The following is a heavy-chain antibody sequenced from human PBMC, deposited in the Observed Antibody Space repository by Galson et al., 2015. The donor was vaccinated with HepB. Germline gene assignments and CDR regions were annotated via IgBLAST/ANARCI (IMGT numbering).Heavy chain of an antibody. CDR3: ARDMETGRYGGNSPLGY. J-gene: IGHJ4*02. V-gene: IGHV1-46*01. D-gene: IGHD4-23*01. Sequence: SVKVSCKASGYTFTSYYMHWVRQAPGQGLEWMGIINPSGGSTSYAQKFQGRVTMTRDTSTSTVYMELSSLRSEDTAVYYCARDMETGRYGGNSPLGYWGQVTLVTVSS. CDR1: GYTFTSYY. CDR2: INPSGGST.